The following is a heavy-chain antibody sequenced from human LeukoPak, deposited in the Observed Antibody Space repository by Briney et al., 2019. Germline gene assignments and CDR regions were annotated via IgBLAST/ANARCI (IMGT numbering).Heavy chain of an antibody. V-gene: IGHV3-74*01. CDR2: INTDGSTI. J-gene: IGHJ5*02. Sequence: GGSLRLSCAPSGFTFSSYWMHWVRQAPGKGLVWVSRINTDGSTITYADSVKGRFTISRDNAKNTLYLQMNSLRAEDTAVYYCARAKYDFWSGYPNWFDPWGQGTLVTVSS. D-gene: IGHD3-3*01. CDR1: GFTFSSYW. CDR3: ARAKYDFWSGYPNWFDP.